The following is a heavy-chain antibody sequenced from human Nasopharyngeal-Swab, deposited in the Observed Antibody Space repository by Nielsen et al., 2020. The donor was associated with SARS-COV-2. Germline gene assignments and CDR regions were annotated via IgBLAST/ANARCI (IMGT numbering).Heavy chain of an antibody. CDR3: ARDRASSWASEGAFDI. J-gene: IGHJ3*02. D-gene: IGHD6-13*01. V-gene: IGHV4-39*07. CDR1: GGSISSSSYY. CDR2: IYRSGTT. Sequence: SETLSLTCSVSGGSISSSSYYWGWIRQPPGKGLEWIGSIYRSGTTYYNPSLKSRVTKAVDTTKSQFSLNLNSVTAADTAVYYCARDRASSWASEGAFDIWGQGTMVTVSS.